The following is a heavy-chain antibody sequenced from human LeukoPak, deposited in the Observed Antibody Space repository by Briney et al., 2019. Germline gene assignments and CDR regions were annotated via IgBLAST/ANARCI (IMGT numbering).Heavy chain of an antibody. CDR3: AKDETAMVTWHDAFDI. CDR1: GFTFNQFG. Sequence: GGSLRLSCAASGFTFNQFGMPWVRQAPGKGLEWVAVISYDGSNKYYADSVKGRFTISRDNSKNTLYLQMNSLRAEDTAVYYCAKDETAMVTWHDAFDIWGQGTMVTVSS. CDR2: ISYDGSNK. J-gene: IGHJ3*02. V-gene: IGHV3-30*18. D-gene: IGHD5-18*01.